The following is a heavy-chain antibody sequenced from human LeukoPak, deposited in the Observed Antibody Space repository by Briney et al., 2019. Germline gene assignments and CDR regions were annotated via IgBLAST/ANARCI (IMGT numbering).Heavy chain of an antibody. J-gene: IGHJ4*02. CDR1: GFTFSNYE. D-gene: IGHD6-19*01. CDR2: ISSGGSTR. CDR3: AREIVSAVAGNFDY. V-gene: IGHV3-48*03. Sequence: GGSLRLSCAASGFTFSNYEMNWVRQAPGKGLEWVSYISSGGSTRTYVDSVKGRFTISRDNAKNSLSLEMNSLRAEDTAVYYCAREIVSAVAGNFDYWGQGTLVTVSS.